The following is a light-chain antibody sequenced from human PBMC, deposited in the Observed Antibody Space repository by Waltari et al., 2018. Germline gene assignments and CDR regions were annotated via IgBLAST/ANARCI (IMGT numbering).Light chain of an antibody. Sequence: DIQMTQSPSSLSASVGDRVTITCRASESIGYFLNWYQQRPGQTPDLLIYSASSLQDGVPSRFTGSGSGTVFPLTISSLQPEDSATYYCQHAYNTPSITVGQGTRLEIK. CDR1: ESIGYF. CDR2: SAS. CDR3: QHAYNTPSIT. J-gene: IGKJ5*01. V-gene: IGKV1-39*01.